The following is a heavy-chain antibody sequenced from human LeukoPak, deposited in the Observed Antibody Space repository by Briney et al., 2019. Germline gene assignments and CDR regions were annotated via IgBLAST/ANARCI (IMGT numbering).Heavy chain of an antibody. Sequence: RSETLSLTCAVSGSSIRSAYFWGWIRQPPGKGLEWIGNIFHTGSTDYSPSLKSRVTISVDTSKNQFSLKLSSVTAADTAVYYCARVPGNYYFDYWGQGTLVTVSS. CDR2: IFHTGST. J-gene: IGHJ4*02. CDR3: ARVPGNYYFDY. CDR1: GSSIRSAYF. D-gene: IGHD4-23*01. V-gene: IGHV4-38-2*01.